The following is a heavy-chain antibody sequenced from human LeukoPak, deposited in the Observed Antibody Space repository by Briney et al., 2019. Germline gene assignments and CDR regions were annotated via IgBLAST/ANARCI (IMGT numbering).Heavy chain of an antibody. CDR1: GYTFTSYD. CDR3: ATDPVGYCNADGCYSVDY. D-gene: IGHD2-15*01. Sequence: ASVKVSCKAFGYTFTSYDINWVRQATGQGLEWMGWMNPNSGNAGYAQKFQGRVTMTEDTSTHTAYMELSSLRSDDTAVYYCATDPVGYCNADGCYSVDYWGQGTLVTVSS. V-gene: IGHV1-8*01. CDR2: MNPNSGNA. J-gene: IGHJ4*02.